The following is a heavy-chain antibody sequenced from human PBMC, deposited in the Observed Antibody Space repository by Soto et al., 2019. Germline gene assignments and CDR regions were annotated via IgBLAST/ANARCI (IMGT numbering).Heavy chain of an antibody. CDR1: GFTFSSYD. D-gene: IGHD6-13*01. J-gene: IGHJ6*03. Sequence: GGSLRLSCAASGFTFSSYDMHWVRQATWKGLEWVSAIGTAGDTYYPGSVKGRFTISRENAKNSLYLQMNSLRAGDTAVYYCARALSSSWYHYYYYMDVWGKGTTVTVSS. CDR3: ARALSSSWYHYYYYMDV. V-gene: IGHV3-13*01. CDR2: IGTAGDT.